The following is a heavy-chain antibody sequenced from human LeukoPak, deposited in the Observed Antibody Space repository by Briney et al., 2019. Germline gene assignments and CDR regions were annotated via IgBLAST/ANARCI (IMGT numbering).Heavy chain of an antibody. CDR3: ARDGNSDFDY. D-gene: IGHD4-23*01. CDR2: IYSSGSS. J-gene: IGHJ4*02. CDR1: GGSISGYY. Sequence: PSETLSLTCTVSGGSISGYYWIWIRQPAGKGLEWIGRIYSSGSSNYNPSLKSRFTMSVDMSKNQFSLKLSSVTAADTAVYYCARDGNSDFDYWGQGTLVTVSS. V-gene: IGHV4-4*07.